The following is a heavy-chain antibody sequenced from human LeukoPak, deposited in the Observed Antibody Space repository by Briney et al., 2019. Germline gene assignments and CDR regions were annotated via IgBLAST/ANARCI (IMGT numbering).Heavy chain of an antibody. CDR2: IYYSGST. CDR3: VRSLRAAFDI. V-gene: IGHV4-59*12. J-gene: IGHJ3*02. Sequence: KPSETLSLTCTVSGGSISSYYWSWIRQPPGKGLEWIGYIYYSGSTNYNPSLKSRVTISVDTSKNQFSLKLSSVTAADTAVYYCVRSLRAAFDIWGQGTMVTVSS. D-gene: IGHD3-16*01. CDR1: GGSISSYY.